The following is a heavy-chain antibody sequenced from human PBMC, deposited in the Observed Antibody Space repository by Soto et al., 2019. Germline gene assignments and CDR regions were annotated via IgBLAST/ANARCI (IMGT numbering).Heavy chain of an antibody. CDR2: IYYSGST. CDR1: GGSISSYY. D-gene: IGHD6-6*01. Sequence: QVQLQESGPGLVKPSETLSLTCTVSGGSISSYYWSWIRQPPGKGLEWIGYIYYSGSTNYNPSLKSRVTRSVDTSKNQCSLKLSSVTAADTAVYYCARREQLVPYNWFDPWGQGTLVTVSS. V-gene: IGHV4-59*01. CDR3: ARREQLVPYNWFDP. J-gene: IGHJ5*02.